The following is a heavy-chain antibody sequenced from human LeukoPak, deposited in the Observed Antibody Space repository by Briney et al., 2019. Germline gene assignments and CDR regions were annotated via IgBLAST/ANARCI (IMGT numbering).Heavy chain of an antibody. D-gene: IGHD2-15*01. CDR2: INPSGGST. Sequence: ASVTVSCTASGYTFSSYYMHWVRQAPGQGLEWMGIINPSGGSTSYAQKFQGRVTMTRDTSTSTVYMELSSLRSEDTAVYYCARVRLPCSGGSCYPGDYWGQGTLVTVSS. CDR3: ARVRLPCSGGSCYPGDY. CDR1: GYTFSSYY. V-gene: IGHV1-46*01. J-gene: IGHJ4*02.